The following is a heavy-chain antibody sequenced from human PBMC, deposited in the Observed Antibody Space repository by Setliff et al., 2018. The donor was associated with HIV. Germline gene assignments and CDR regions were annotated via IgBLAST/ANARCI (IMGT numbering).Heavy chain of an antibody. CDR1: GFTFSRYG. CDR2: ISYDGSKK. D-gene: IGHD3-10*01. V-gene: IGHV3-30*04. Sequence: PGGSLRLSCAASGFTFSRYGMHWVRQAPGKGLEWVAFISYDGSKKYDADFVKGRFTISRDNSKNTLYLQMNSLRAEDTATYYCAKEFEDLSGAYWGQGTLVTVSS. J-gene: IGHJ4*02. CDR3: AKEFEDLSGAY.